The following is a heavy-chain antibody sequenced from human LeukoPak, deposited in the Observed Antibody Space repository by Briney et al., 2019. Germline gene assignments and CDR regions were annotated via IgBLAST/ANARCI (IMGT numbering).Heavy chain of an antibody. CDR1: SGSVNSVSYF. J-gene: IGHJ4*02. CDR2: IYYSGST. Sequence: PSETLSLTCTVSSGSVNSVSYFWNWIRQPPGKGLEWIGYIYYSGSTNYNPSLKSRVTISVDTAKNQVSLKLSSVTAADTAVYYCARRAGYSGSWYEYWGQGALVTVSA. V-gene: IGHV4-61*01. CDR3: ARRAGYSGSWYEY. D-gene: IGHD6-13*01.